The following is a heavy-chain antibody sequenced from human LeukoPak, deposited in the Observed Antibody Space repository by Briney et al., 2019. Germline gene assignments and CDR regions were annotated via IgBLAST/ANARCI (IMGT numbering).Heavy chain of an antibody. V-gene: IGHV3-49*04. CDR3: SRAPYFDFYMDV. CDR2: IRSKAYGGTI. J-gene: IGHJ6*03. D-gene: IGHD3-3*01. Sequence: GGSLRLSCAASGFTFSSYSMNWVRQAPGKGLEWVSFIRSKAYGGTIQYVASVKGRFTISRDDSKSIAYLQMNSLKTEDTAVYYCSRAPYFDFYMDVWGKGTTVIVSS. CDR1: GFTFSSYS.